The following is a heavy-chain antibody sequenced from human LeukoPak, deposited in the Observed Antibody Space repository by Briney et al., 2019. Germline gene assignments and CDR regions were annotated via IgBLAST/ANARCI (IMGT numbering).Heavy chain of an antibody. CDR1: GGSISSYY. V-gene: IGHV4-59*01. CDR3: ARAARIGSSGYYVQEFDY. J-gene: IGHJ4*02. Sequence: SSETLSLTCTAYGGSISSYYWSWIRQPPGKELEWNGYINYSGSTNYHPSLKSRVTISVNTSKNQCSLNLSSVTAADTAVYYCARAARIGSSGYYVQEFDYWGQGTLVTVSS. D-gene: IGHD3-22*01. CDR2: INYSGST.